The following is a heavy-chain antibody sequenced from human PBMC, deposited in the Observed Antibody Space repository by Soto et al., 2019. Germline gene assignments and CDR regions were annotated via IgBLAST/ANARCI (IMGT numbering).Heavy chain of an antibody. J-gene: IGHJ4*02. CDR2: ISYDGSDK. D-gene: IGHD3-10*01. V-gene: IGHV3-30*03. CDR1: GFPFTSYG. CDR3: VGGQYYFDY. Sequence: QVQLVESGGGVVQPGRSLRLSCAASGFPFTSYGMHWVREGPDKGLEWAAIISYDGSDKYYADSVKGRFTISRDNSKKTLYLQMNSLRPEDTALYYCVGGQYYFDYRGQGTLVIVSS.